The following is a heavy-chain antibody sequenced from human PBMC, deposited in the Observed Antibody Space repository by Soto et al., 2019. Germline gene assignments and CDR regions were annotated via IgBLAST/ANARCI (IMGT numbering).Heavy chain of an antibody. V-gene: IGHV3-72*01. J-gene: IGHJ4*02. CDR1: GFTFSDHY. D-gene: IGHD3-10*01. CDR2: IRNRPNSYTA. CDR3: VRDSGRGFYFDY. Sequence: GGSLRLSCAASGFTFSDHYMDWVRQAPGKGLEWVGRIRNRPNSYTAQYAASVKGRSAVLRDDSENLVYLQMNDLKTEDTAVYYCVRDSGRGFYFDYWGQGAQVTAPQ.